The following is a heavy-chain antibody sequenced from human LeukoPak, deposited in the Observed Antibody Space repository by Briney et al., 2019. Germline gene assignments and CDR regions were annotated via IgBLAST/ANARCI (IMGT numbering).Heavy chain of an antibody. J-gene: IGHJ4*02. V-gene: IGHV3-23*01. D-gene: IGHD3-16*01. CDR2: FGGTGDI. Sequence: SGGSLRLSCAASGFTFSTTAMAWVRQAPGKGLESVSGFGGTGDIHYADSVRGRFTISRDNSKGILYLQMDSLRAEDTAVYYCAKDVLRWAFDYWGQGTLVTVSS. CDR1: GFTFSTTA. CDR3: AKDVLRWAFDY.